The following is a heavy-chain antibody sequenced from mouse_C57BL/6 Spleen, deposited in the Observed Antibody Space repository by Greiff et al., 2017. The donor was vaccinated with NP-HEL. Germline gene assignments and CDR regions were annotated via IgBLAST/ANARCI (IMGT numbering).Heavy chain of an antibody. CDR1: GYTFTSYW. Sequence: QVQLQQPGAELVKPGASVKMSCKASGYTFTSYWITWVKQRPGQGLEWMGDIYPGSGSTNYNAKCKSKATMTVDTSSSTAYMQLSSLTSEDSAVYYCARGAQATYYFDYWGQGTTLTVSS. CDR3: ARGAQATYYFDY. V-gene: IGHV1-55*01. D-gene: IGHD3-2*02. CDR2: IYPGSGST. J-gene: IGHJ2*01.